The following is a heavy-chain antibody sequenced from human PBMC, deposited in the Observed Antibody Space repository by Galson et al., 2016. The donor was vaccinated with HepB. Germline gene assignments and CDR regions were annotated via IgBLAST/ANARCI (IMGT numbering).Heavy chain of an antibody. CDR3: ARGTRAADY. D-gene: IGHD6-13*01. Sequence: SLRLSCAASGFTFDNWWMMWVRQAPGKGLEWVADIKTDGSAQAYVDSVRGRFTISRDNAENSLYLQLTSLRAEDSAVYYCARGTRAADYWGQGTLVTVSS. J-gene: IGHJ4*02. CDR1: GFTFDNWW. V-gene: IGHV3-7*01. CDR2: IKTDGSAQ.